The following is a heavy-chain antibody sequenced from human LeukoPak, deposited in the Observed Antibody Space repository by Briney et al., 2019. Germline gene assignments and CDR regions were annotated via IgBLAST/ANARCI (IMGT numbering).Heavy chain of an antibody. D-gene: IGHD5-24*01. CDR1: GFTFSSYA. CDR2: ISYDGSNK. Sequence: GGSLRLSCAASGFTFSSYAMHWVRQAPGKGLEWVAVISYDGSNKYYADSVKGRFTISRDNSKNTLYLQMNSLRAEDTAVYYCARVNYRDGYNPTFDYWGQGTLVTVSS. V-gene: IGHV3-30-3*01. CDR3: ARVNYRDGYNPTFDY. J-gene: IGHJ4*02.